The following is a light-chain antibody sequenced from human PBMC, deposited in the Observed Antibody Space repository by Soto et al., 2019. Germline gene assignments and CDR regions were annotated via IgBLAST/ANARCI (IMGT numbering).Light chain of an antibody. CDR3: SSYTRSSTRAV. Sequence: QSALTQPASVSGSPGQSMTISCTGTSSDVGGYNYVSWYQQHPGKAPKLMIYDVSNRPSGVSNRFSGSKSGNTASLTISGLQTEDEADYYCSSYTRSSTRAVFGGGTQLTVL. V-gene: IGLV2-14*01. CDR1: SSDVGGYNY. CDR2: DVS. J-gene: IGLJ7*01.